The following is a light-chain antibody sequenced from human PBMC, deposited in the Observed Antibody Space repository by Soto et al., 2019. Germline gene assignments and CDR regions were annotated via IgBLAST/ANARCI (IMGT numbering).Light chain of an antibody. V-gene: IGKV3-15*01. CDR3: QQYNKWPLP. J-gene: IGKJ4*01. CDR2: GVF. Sequence: IVVTQSQATLSVSPGERATLSCRASESVSSNLAWYQQKYGQAPRLLIYGVFIRATGIPARFSGSGSGTEFTLTISSLQSEDFAVYYCQQYNKWPLPFGGGTKVDIK. CDR1: ESVSSN.